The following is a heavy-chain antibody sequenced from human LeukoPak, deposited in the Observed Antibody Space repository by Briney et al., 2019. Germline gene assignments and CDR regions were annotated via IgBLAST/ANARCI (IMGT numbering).Heavy chain of an antibody. V-gene: IGHV1-69*13. CDR2: IIPILATA. D-gene: IGHD2-2*01. CDR1: GDTFSTYA. J-gene: IGHJ3*02. Sequence: SVKVSCKASGDTFSTYAFSWVRQAPGQGLEWMGGIIPILATANYAQKFQGRVTITADESTSTAYMELSSLRSEDTAVYYCSSPSNCSITSCYRDAFDIWGQGTMVTVSS. CDR3: SSPSNCSITSCYRDAFDI.